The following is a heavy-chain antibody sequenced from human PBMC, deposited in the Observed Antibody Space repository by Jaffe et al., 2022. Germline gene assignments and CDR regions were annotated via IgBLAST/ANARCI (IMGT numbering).Heavy chain of an antibody. CDR3: ARTIYGSGTPFDY. J-gene: IGHJ4*02. V-gene: IGHV3-53*02. Sequence: EVQLVETGGGLIQPGGSLRLSCAASGFTVSSNYMSWVRQAPGKGLEWVSVIYSGGSTYYADSVKGRFTISRDNSKNTLYLQMNSLRAEDTAVYYCARTIYGSGTPFDYWGQGTLVTVSS. CDR2: IYSGGST. CDR1: GFTVSSNY. D-gene: IGHD3-10*01.